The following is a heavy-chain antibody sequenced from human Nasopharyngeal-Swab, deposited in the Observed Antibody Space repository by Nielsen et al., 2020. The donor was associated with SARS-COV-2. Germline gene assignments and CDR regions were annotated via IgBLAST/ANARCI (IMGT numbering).Heavy chain of an antibody. CDR3: SRWEGGAYFDY. D-gene: IGHD1-26*01. J-gene: IGHJ4*01. V-gene: IGHV3-72*01. Sequence: VLQAPGKGLEWVGSTRKRGNTYATEYAASVKVRFSISRVVSRNSLYLLLSGLITEDTDVYYCSRWEGGAYFDYWGQGTLVTVSS. CDR2: TRKRGNTYAT.